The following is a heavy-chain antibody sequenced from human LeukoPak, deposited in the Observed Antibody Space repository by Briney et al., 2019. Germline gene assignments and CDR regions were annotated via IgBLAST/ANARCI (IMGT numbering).Heavy chain of an antibody. CDR3: ARELRYYYDSSGKRASPGFDP. CDR2: IYYSGST. J-gene: IGHJ5*02. CDR1: GGSISSGDYY. Sequence: SETLSLTCTVSGGSISSGDYYWSWIRQPPGKGLEWIGYIYYSGSTYYNPSLKSRVTISVDTSKNQFSLKLSSVTAADTAVYYCARELRYYYDSSGKRASPGFDPWGQGTLVTVSS. D-gene: IGHD3-22*01. V-gene: IGHV4-30-4*01.